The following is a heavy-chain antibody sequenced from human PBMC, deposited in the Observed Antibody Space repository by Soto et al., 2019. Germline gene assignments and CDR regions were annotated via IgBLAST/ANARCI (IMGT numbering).Heavy chain of an antibody. D-gene: IGHD3-9*01. CDR2: MNPNSGNT. J-gene: IGHJ4*02. CDR1: GYTFTSYD. V-gene: IGHV1-8*01. Sequence: QVQLVQSGAEVKKPGASVKVSCKASGYTFTSYDINWVRQATGQGLEWMGWMNPNSGNTGYAQKSXGRVDMXXNTSISTAYMELSSLRSEATAVYYCARERTYFGDYWGQGTLVTVSS. CDR3: ARERTYFGDY.